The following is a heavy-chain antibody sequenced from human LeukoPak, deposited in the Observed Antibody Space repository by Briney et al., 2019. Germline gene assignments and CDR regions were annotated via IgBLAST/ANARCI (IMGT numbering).Heavy chain of an antibody. CDR3: ARARGYSGYGSY. Sequence: GAAVKVSCKASGGTFSSYAISWVRQAPGQGLEWMGGIIPIFGTANYAQKFQGRVTITADESTSTAYMELSSLRSEDTAVYYCARARGYSGYGSYWGQGTLVTVSS. CDR2: IIPIFGTA. J-gene: IGHJ4*02. CDR1: GGTFSSYA. D-gene: IGHD5-12*01. V-gene: IGHV1-69*13.